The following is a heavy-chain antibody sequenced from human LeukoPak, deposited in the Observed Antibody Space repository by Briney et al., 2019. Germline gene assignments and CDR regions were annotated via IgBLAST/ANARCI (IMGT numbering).Heavy chain of an antibody. V-gene: IGHV1-69*04. D-gene: IGHD5-12*01. CDR1: GGTFSSYA. CDR3: ARPGYSGYDF. CDR2: IIPILGIA. Sequence: SVKVSCKASGGTFSSYAISWVRQAPGQGLEWMGRIIPILGIANYAQKFQGRVTITVDKSTSTAYMELSSLRSEDTAVYYCARPGYSGYDFWGQGTLVTVSS. J-gene: IGHJ4*02.